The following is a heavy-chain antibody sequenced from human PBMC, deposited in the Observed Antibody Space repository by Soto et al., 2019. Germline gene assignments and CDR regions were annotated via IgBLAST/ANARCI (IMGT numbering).Heavy chain of an antibody. CDR1: GYSFTSYW. V-gene: IGHV5-51*01. D-gene: IGHD2-21*02. J-gene: IGHJ4*02. CDR2: IYPGDSNT. Sequence: GESLKISCKGSGYSFTSYWIDWVRQMPGKGLEWMGIIYPGDSNTRYSPSFQGQVTISADKSISTAYLQWSSLKASDTAMYYCARRRAVTATYYFDYWGQGTLVTVSS. CDR3: ARRRAVTATYYFDY.